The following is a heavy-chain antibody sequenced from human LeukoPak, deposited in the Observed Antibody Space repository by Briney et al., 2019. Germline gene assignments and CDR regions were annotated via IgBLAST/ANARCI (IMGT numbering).Heavy chain of an antibody. D-gene: IGHD4-17*01. CDR1: GYSFTSYW. CDR3: ASAAHGASSWAY. Sequence: KPGESLKISCQGSGYSFTSYWIGWVRQMPGKGLEWMGFIYPGDSDTKYSPSFQGQVTMSADRSISIAYLQWSSLKASDTAMYYCASAAHGASSWAYWGQGTLVTVSS. V-gene: IGHV5-51*01. J-gene: IGHJ4*02. CDR2: IYPGDSDT.